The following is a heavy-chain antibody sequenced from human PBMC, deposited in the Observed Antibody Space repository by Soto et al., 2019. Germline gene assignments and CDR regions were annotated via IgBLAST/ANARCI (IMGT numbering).Heavy chain of an antibody. D-gene: IGHD4-17*01. CDR3: ARGGLLRWYRGGVDY. CDR2: INPNSGGT. V-gene: IGHV1-2*02. J-gene: IGHJ4*02. Sequence: AASVKVSCKASGYTFTGYYMHWVRQAPGQGLEWMGWINPNSGGTNYAQKFQGRVTMTRDTPISTAYMELSRLRSDDTAVYYCARGGLLRWYRGGVDYWGQGTLVTVSS. CDR1: GYTFTGYY.